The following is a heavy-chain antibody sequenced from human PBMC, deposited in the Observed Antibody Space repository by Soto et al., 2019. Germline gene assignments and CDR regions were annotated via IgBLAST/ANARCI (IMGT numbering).Heavy chain of an antibody. CDR3: ARELAAAGSFAY. CDR2: ISTSGSTI. J-gene: IGHJ4*02. Sequence: VQLVESGGDLVQPGGSLRLSCAASGFTFSRYEMNWVRQAPGKGLEWISYISTSGSTIYYADSVKGRFTISRDNAKNSLSLQMNSLRAEDTAVYYCARELAAAGSFAYWGQGTLVTVSS. V-gene: IGHV3-48*03. CDR1: GFTFSRYE. D-gene: IGHD6-13*01.